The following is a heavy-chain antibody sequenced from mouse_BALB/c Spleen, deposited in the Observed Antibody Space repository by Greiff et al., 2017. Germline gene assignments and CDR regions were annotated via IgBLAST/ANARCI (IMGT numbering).Heavy chain of an antibody. CDR1: GFTFSSFG. CDR2: ISSGSSTI. V-gene: IGHV5-17*02. D-gene: IGHD4-1*01. Sequence: DVHLVESGGGLVQPGGSRKLSCAASGFTFSSFGMHWVRQAPEKGLEWVAYISSGSSTIYYADTVKGRFTISRDNPKNTLFLQMTSLRSEDTAMYYCARNWAMDYWGQGTSVTVSS. J-gene: IGHJ4*01. CDR3: ARNWAMDY.